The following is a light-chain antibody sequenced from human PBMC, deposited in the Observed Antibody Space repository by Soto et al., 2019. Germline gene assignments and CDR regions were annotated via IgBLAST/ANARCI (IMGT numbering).Light chain of an antibody. V-gene: IGLV2-8*01. J-gene: IGLJ2*01. CDR1: SSDVGGYDY. CDR2: EVT. CDR3: ASYAGSNKV. Sequence: QSVLTQPPSASGSPGQSVTISCSGTSSDVGGYDYVSWYQQYPGKAPKFMIYEVTKWPSGVPDRFSGSKSGNTASLTVSGLQAEDEADYYCASYAGSNKVFGGGTKVTVL.